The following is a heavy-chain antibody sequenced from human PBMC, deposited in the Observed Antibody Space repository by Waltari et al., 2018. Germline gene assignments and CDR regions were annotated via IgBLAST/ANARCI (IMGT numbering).Heavy chain of an antibody. V-gene: IGHV3-30-3*01. Sequence: QVQLVESGGGVVQPGRSLRLSCAASGFTFSSYAMHWVRQAPGKGLGWVAVISDDGSNKYYADSVKGRFTISRDNSKNTLYLQMNSLRAEDTAVYYCARWDKEQQLAKVSWYFDYWGQGTLVTVSS. CDR1: GFTFSSYA. CDR2: ISDDGSNK. D-gene: IGHD6-13*01. J-gene: IGHJ4*02. CDR3: ARWDKEQQLAKVSWYFDY.